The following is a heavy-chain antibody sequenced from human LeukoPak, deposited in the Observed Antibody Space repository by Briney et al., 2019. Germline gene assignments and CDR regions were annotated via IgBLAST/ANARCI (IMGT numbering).Heavy chain of an antibody. D-gene: IGHD3/OR15-3a*01. CDR2: IKQDGSEK. V-gene: IGHV3-7*01. CDR3: VRDRRGNQQYYFHGLDV. CDR1: GFSFSTYW. J-gene: IGHJ6*02. Sequence: QAGGSLRLSCAASGFSFSTYWMSWVRQAPGKGLEWVANIKQDGSEKNSVDSVKGRFTISRGNAQNSLFLQMNSLRVEDTAVYYCVRDRRGNQQYYFHGLDVWGQGTTVTVSS.